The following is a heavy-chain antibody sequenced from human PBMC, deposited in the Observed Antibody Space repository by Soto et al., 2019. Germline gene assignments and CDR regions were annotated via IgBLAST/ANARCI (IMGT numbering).Heavy chain of an antibody. CDR1: GFPFSNYW. D-gene: IGHD3-3*01. CDR2: INPDGSIT. V-gene: IGHV3-74*01. CDR3: ATSSSGRFLEWSEFDY. J-gene: IGHJ4*02. Sequence: HPGGSLRLSCAASGFPFSNYWMHWVRQPPGKGLVWVSRINPDGSITTHGDSVKGRFTISRDNAKNTLYLQMSSLRSEDTAVYYCATSSSGRFLEWSEFDYWGQGTLVTVSS.